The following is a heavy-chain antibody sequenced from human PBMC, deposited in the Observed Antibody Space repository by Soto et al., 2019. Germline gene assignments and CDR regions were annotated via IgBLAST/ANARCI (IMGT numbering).Heavy chain of an antibody. V-gene: IGHV3-23*01. CDR1: GLTFSYHA. J-gene: IGHJ4*02. CDR3: AKNGLDNSPSAIDS. CDR2: ISNSGGAT. Sequence: GGSLRLSCAASGLTFSYHAMSWVRQAPGKGLEWVSVISNSGGATYYANSVKGRFTISRDNSKNTLYLQMNSLRGEDTALYDCAKNGLDNSPSAIDSWGPGTLVTVSS. D-gene: IGHD2-8*01.